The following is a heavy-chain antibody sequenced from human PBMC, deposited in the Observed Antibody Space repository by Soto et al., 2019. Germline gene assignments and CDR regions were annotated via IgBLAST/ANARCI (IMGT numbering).Heavy chain of an antibody. V-gene: IGHV3-49*03. D-gene: IGHD3-16*01. CDR2: VRSRNHGGTK. Sequence: EVQLVESGGGLVQPGRSLRLSCTTSGFTFGDSAMSWFRQAPGKGLEWVGFVRSRNHGGTKVYAASVKGRFTISRDDSKSVAYLQMDSLKIEDTAVYYCSRGGGYSYIDVWGKGTTVTVSS. CDR1: GFTFGDSA. J-gene: IGHJ6*03. CDR3: SRGGGYSYIDV.